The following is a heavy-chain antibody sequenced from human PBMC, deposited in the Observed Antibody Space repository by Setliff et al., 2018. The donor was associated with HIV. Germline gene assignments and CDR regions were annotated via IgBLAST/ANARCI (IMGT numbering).Heavy chain of an antibody. J-gene: IGHJ4*02. D-gene: IGHD5-12*01. CDR1: GGSISSSGYY. CDR2: IHYSGTT. Sequence: SETLSLTCSVSGGSISSSGYYWSWIRQHPGKGLEWLGYIHYSGTTYYSPSLESRLTISIDTSKNQFSLRLSSVTAADTAVYYCVGGLRSRSQGHFDYWGQGTLVTVSS. V-gene: IGHV4-31*03. CDR3: VGGLRSRSQGHFDY.